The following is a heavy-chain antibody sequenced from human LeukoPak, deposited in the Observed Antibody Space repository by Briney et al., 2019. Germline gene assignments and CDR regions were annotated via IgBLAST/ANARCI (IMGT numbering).Heavy chain of an antibody. CDR3: ARGRAYDYVWGSYRQGDAFDI. J-gene: IGHJ3*02. CDR1: GGSFSGYY. CDR2: INHSGST. Sequence: SETLSLTCAVYGGSFSGYYWSWIRQPPGKGLEWIGEINHSGSTNYNPSLKSRVTISVDTSKNQFSLKLSSVTAADTAVYYCARGRAYDYVWGSYRQGDAFDIWGQGTMVTVSS. D-gene: IGHD3-16*02. V-gene: IGHV4-34*01.